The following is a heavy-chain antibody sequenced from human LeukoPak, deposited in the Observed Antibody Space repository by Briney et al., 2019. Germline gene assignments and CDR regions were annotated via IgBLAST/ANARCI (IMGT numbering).Heavy chain of an antibody. V-gene: IGHV3-11*04. CDR3: ARESYYYDSSGSLDV. CDR2: ISSSGSTI. D-gene: IGHD3-22*01. J-gene: IGHJ6*02. CDR1: GFTFSDYY. Sequence: GGSLRLSCAASGFTFSDYYMSWIRQAPGKGLEWVSYISSSGSTIYYADSVKGRFTISRDNAKNSLYLQMNSLRAEDTAVYYCARESYYYDSSGSLDVWGQGTTVTVSS.